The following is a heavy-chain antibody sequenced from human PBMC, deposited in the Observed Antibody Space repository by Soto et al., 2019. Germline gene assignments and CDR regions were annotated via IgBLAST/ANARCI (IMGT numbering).Heavy chain of an antibody. V-gene: IGHV1-8*01. J-gene: IGHJ5*02. CDR2: MNPNSGNT. Sequence: SLKRYCKASESAKMNYDISWVRQATGQGLEWMGWMNPNSGNTGYALKFQGRVSMTRNTSIYTVYLELSSLASDDTAVYYCVRMASSGTLNWFDPWGQGTLVTVSS. CDR1: ESAKMNYD. D-gene: IGHD1-1*01. CDR3: VRMASSGTLNWFDP.